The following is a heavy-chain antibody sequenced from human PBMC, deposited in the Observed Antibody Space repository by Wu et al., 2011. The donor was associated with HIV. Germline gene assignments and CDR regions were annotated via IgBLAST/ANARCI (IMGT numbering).Heavy chain of an antibody. CDR2: FDPEDDET. Sequence: QVQLGTGLGLRVKKPGASVKVSCKVSGSTLAELAIHWVRQAPGKGLEWMGGFDPEDDETIYSQKFQGRVTMTEDTSTDTAYMELSSLRSEDTAVYYCAAGKKAQPLNDAFDVWGQGTMVTVSS. CDR1: GSTLAELA. J-gene: IGHJ3*01. D-gene: IGHD5-18*01. V-gene: IGHV1-24*01. CDR3: AAGKKAQPLNDAFDV.